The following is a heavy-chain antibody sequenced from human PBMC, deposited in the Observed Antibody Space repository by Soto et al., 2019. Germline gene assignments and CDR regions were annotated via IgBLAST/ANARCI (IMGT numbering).Heavy chain of an antibody. CDR2: IYYSGST. Sequence: SQTLSLTCTVSGGSIISRDHYWGWIRQPPGRGLEWIASIYYSGSTYHNPSLKSRVTISVDTSKNQFSLKLTSVTATDTAVYYCARHEAGDPFDYWGQGTLVTVSS. CDR3: ARHEAGDPFDY. V-gene: IGHV4-39*01. J-gene: IGHJ4*02. D-gene: IGHD4-17*01. CDR1: GGSIISRDHY.